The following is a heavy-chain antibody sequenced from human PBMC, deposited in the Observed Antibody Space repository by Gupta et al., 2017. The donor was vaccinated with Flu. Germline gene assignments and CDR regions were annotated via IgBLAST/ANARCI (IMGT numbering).Heavy chain of an antibody. J-gene: IGHJ6*02. V-gene: IGHV3-15*01. CDR2: IKSKTDGGTT. Sequence: WVGRIKSKTDGGTTDYAAPVKGRFTISRDDSKNTLYLQMNSLKTEDTAVYYCTTDPRFLEWLQIYYYYGMDVWGQGTTVTVSS. CDR3: TTDPRFLEWLQIYYYYGMDV. D-gene: IGHD3-3*01.